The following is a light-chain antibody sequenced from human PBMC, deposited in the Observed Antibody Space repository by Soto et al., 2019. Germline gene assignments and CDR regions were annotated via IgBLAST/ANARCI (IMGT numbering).Light chain of an antibody. CDR1: QSVSRSY. CDR3: HHYET. Sequence: PGDRATLSCMACQSVSRSYLGWYQQKPVHAPRLLMYGASIRSAGVPDRLSGRGSGTEFTLTISRLEPEDFTVYYCHHYETFGQGTKVDIK. J-gene: IGKJ1*01. CDR2: GAS. V-gene: IGKV3-20*01.